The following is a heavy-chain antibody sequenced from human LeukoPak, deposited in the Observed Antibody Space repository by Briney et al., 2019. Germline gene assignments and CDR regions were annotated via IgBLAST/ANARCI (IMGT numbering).Heavy chain of an antibody. D-gene: IGHD2-15*01. CDR1: GDSISNGGYY. V-gene: IGHV4-31*03. J-gene: IGHJ4*02. CDR3: ARERGFVLPDY. CDR2: IYYSGTT. Sequence: PSQTLSLTCTVSGDSISNGGYYWSWIRQHPGKGLEWIGYIYYSGTTYYNPSLKSRLTLSIGISKNQFSLNLTSVTAADTAVYYCARERGFVLPDYWGQGILVTVSS.